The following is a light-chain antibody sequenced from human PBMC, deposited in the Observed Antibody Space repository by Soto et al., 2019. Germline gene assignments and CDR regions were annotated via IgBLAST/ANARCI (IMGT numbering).Light chain of an antibody. CDR2: NNN. CDR1: SSNIGSNA. J-gene: IGLJ1*01. CDR3: AAWDDSLREV. V-gene: IGLV1-44*01. Sequence: QSVLTQPPSASATPGQRVTISCSGSSSNIGSNAVNWYQQLPGTAPKLLIYNNNQRPSGVPDRFSGSKSGTSASLGISGLQSEDEADYYCAAWDDSLREVFGTGTKLTVL.